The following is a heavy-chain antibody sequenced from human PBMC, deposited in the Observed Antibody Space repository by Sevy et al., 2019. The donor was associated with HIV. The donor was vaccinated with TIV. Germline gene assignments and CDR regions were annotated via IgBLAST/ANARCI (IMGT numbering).Heavy chain of an antibody. CDR2: IYHSGST. CDR3: ARRLIAAPTHFDD. V-gene: IGHV4-38-2*01. J-gene: IGHJ4*02. CDR1: GYSISSGYY. D-gene: IGHD2-15*01. Sequence: SETLSLTCAVSGYSISSGYYWGWIRQPPGKGLEWIANIYHSGSTYYNPSLKSRVAISVDTSKNELSLRLTSVTAADTAVYYCARRLIAAPTHFDDWGQGTLVTVSS.